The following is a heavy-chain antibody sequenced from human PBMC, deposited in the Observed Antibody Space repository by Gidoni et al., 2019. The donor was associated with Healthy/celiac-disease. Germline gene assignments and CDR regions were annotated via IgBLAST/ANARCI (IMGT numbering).Heavy chain of an antibody. CDR1: GFPFSNAW. V-gene: IGHV3-15*01. Sequence: VQLVESGGGLVKPVWSLRLSCAASGFPFSNAWMSWVRQAPGKGVEWVCRIKSKTDGGTTDYAAPVKGRFTISRDDSKNTLYLQMNSLKTEDTSVYYCTTDYGSGIDYWGQGTLVTVSS. CDR3: TTDYGSGIDY. D-gene: IGHD3-10*01. J-gene: IGHJ4*02. CDR2: IKSKTDGGTT.